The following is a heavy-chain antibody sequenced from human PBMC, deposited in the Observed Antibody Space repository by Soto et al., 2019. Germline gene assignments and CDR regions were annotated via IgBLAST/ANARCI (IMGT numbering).Heavy chain of an antibody. V-gene: IGHV4-59*01. D-gene: IGHD3-22*01. CDR3: ARLGHVYYYGSSGYRDLFQF. CDR1: GGSISSYY. J-gene: IGHJ1*01. Sequence: SETLSLTCTVSGGSISSYYWSWIRQPPGKGLEWIGYIYYSGSTTYNPSLRSRVTISVDTSKNQFSLKLSSVTAADTAVYYCARLGHVYYYGSSGYRDLFQFWGQGTLVTVSS. CDR2: IYYSGST.